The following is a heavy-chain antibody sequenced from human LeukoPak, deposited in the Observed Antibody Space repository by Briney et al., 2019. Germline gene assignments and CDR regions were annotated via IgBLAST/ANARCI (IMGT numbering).Heavy chain of an antibody. D-gene: IGHD3-22*01. J-gene: IGHJ4*02. CDR3: AQQNSYDSSGLDY. CDR2: IIPIFGTA. V-gene: IGHV1-69*06. CDR1: GGTFSNYA. Sequence: ASVKVSCKASGGTFSNYAISWVRQAPGQGLEWMGRIIPIFGTAKYAQKFQGSVTITADKSTSTAYMELNSLRSEDTAVYYCAQQNSYDSSGLDYRGQGTLVTVSS.